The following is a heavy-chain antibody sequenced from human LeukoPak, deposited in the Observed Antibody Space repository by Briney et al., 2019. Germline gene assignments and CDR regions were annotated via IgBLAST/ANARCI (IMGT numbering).Heavy chain of an antibody. J-gene: IGHJ4*02. V-gene: IGHV4-34*01. D-gene: IGHD6-19*01. CDR3: ARGQVAATPY. CDR2: INHSGST. Sequence: SETLSLTCAVYGGSFSGYYWSWIRQPPGKGLEWIGEINHSGSTNYNPSLKSRVTISVDTSKNQFSLKLSSVTAADTAVYYCARGQVAATPYWGQGTLVTVSS. CDR1: GGSFSGYY.